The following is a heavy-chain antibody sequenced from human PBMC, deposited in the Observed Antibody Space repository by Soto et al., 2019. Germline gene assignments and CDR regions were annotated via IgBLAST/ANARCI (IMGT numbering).Heavy chain of an antibody. CDR3: ATKSYGGNTPAGFDP. CDR2: IIPIFGTA. CDR1: GYTFTSYD. V-gene: IGHV1-69*13. Sequence: GASVKVSCKASGYTFTSYDINWVRQATGQGLEWMGGIIPIFGTANYAQKFQGRVTITADDSTSTAYMELSSLRSEDTAVYYCATKSYGGNTPAGFDPWGQGTLVTVSS. D-gene: IGHD4-17*01. J-gene: IGHJ5*02.